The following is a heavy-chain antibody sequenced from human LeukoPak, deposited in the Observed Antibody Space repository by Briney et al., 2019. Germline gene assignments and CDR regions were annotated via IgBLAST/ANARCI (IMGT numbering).Heavy chain of an antibody. CDR3: AKSGTRSSWSPRVKTYLDY. V-gene: IGHV3-30*18. J-gene: IGHJ4*02. CDR1: GFTFSSYG. Sequence: GGSLRLSCAASGFTFSSYGMHWVRQAPGKGLEWVAVISYDGSNKYYADSVKGRFTISRDNSKNTLYLQMNSLRAEDTAVYYCAKSGTRSSWSPRVKTYLDYWGQGTLVTVSS. CDR2: ISYDGSNK. D-gene: IGHD6-13*01.